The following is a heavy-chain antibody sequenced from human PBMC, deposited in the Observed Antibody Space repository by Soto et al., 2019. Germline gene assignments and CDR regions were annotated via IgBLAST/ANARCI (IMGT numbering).Heavy chain of an antibody. CDR3: EADRNVRVVLNYGIAVYYGTEV. J-gene: IGHJ6*02. Sequence: AVLGSCKASGFTLTGSAVQWVRQARGQRLECIGWIAAGSGNTNYAQKFQERVTITRDMSTRKAYMELSSLRSEDTAVYYCEADRNVRVVLNYGIAVYYGTEVWGLATTVNVSS. D-gene: IGHD3-3*01. CDR2: IAAGSGNT. V-gene: IGHV1-58*01. CDR1: GFTLTGSA.